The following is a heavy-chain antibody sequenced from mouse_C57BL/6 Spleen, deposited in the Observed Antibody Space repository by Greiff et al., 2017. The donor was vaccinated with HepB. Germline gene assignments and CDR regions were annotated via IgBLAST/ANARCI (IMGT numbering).Heavy chain of an antibody. CDR1: GFTFSSYG. CDR3: ASADRGY. CDR2: ISSGGSYT. V-gene: IGHV5-6*01. J-gene: IGHJ2*01. Sequence: EVQLVESGGDLVKPGGSLKLSCAASGFTFSSYGMSWVRQTPDKRLEWVATISSGGSYTYYPDSVKGRFTISRDNAKNTLYLQMSSLKSEDTAMYYCASADRGYWGQGTTLTVSS.